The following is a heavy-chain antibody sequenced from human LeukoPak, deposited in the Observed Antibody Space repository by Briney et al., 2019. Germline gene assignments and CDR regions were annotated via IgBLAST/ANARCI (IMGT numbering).Heavy chain of an antibody. V-gene: IGHV4-30-2*01. CDR2: IYHSGST. CDR1: GGSISSGGYS. CDR3: ARGADILTGYPLFDY. Sequence: SQTLSLTCAVSGGSISSGGYSWSWIRQPPGKGLEWIGYIYHSGSTYYNPSLKSRVTISVDRSKNQCSLKLSSVTAADTAVYYCARGADILTGYPLFDYWGQGTLVTVSS. D-gene: IGHD3-9*01. J-gene: IGHJ4*02.